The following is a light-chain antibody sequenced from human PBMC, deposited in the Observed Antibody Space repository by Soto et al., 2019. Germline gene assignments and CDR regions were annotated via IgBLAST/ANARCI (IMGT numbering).Light chain of an antibody. CDR2: DVT. V-gene: IGLV2-14*01. CDR3: SSYTSSSTLV. J-gene: IGLJ1*01. CDR1: NIEVGGYNF. Sequence: QSALTQPAFVSGSPGQSITISCTGTNIEVGGYNFVSWYQQHPGKVPKLMIYDVTNRPSGVSNRFSGSKSGNTASLTISGLQAEDEADYYCSSYTSSSTLVFGTGTKLTVL.